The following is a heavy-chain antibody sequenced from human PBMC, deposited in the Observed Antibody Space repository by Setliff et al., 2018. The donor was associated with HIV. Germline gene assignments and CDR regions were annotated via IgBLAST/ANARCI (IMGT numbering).Heavy chain of an antibody. CDR2: IYYSGSTSGGT. D-gene: IGHD6-6*01. Sequence: SETLSLTCTVSGGSISTSNYYWGWIRQPPGKGLEWIGFIYYSGSTSGGTNYNPSLKSRVTFSVDTSKHQFSPKLSSVTAADTAVYYCARDPAPSSSASYFQHWGQGTPVTVS. CDR3: ARDPAPSSSASYFQH. CDR1: GGSISTSNYY. V-gene: IGHV4-61*05. J-gene: IGHJ1*01.